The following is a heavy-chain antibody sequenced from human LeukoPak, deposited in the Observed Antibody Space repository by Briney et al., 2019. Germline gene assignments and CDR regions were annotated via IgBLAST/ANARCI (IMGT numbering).Heavy chain of an antibody. CDR3: ASDYYYYYGMDV. V-gene: IGHV3-74*01. CDR1: GFTFSCYW. J-gene: IGHJ6*02. Sequence: GSLRLSCAASGFTFSCYWMHLVRQAPRKGLVLVSRINSDGSTTNYADSVKGRFTISRDNAKNTLYLQMNSLRAEDTAVYYCASDYYYYYGMDVWGQGTTVTVSS. CDR2: INSDGSTT.